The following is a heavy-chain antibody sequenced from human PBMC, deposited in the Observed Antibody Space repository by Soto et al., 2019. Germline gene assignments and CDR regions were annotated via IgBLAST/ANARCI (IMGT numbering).Heavy chain of an antibody. V-gene: IGHV3-23*01. J-gene: IGHJ4*02. Sequence: EVQLLESGGGLVQPGGSLRLSCVGSGFFFSSYTMTWVRQAPGKGLEWVSSFSATSENTYYADSVRGRFTISRDNCKNTRFLQMTRLTAEDTAMYYCAKARDQQWVRLPFDYCGQGILVIVSS. CDR3: AKARDQQWVRLPFDY. D-gene: IGHD6-19*01. CDR2: FSATSENT. CDR1: GFFFSSYT.